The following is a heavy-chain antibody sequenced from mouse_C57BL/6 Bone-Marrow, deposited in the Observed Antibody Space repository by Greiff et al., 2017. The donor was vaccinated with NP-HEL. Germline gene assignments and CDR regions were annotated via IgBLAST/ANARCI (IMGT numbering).Heavy chain of an antibody. CDR3: AGEGSSASRDFDV. V-gene: IGHV1-64*01. CDR2: IHPNSGST. Sequence: QVQLQQPGAELVKPGASVKLSCTASGYTFTSYWMHWVKQRPGQGLEWIGLIHPNSGSTNYNEKFKSKATLTVDKSSSTAYMQLSSLTSEDDAVYYCAGEGSSASRDFDVWGTGTTVTVSS. D-gene: IGHD1-1*01. CDR1: GYTFTSYW. J-gene: IGHJ1*03.